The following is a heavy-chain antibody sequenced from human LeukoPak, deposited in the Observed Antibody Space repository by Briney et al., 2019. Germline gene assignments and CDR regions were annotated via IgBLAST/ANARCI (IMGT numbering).Heavy chain of an antibody. J-gene: IGHJ6*02. CDR2: ISSNGDVT. V-gene: IGHV3-48*01. CDR1: GFSFSSYS. D-gene: IGHD6-6*01. CDR3: ARPTIVARYGLDV. Sequence: LSGGSLRLSCSASGFSFSSYSMDWVRQAPGKGLEWAAYISSNGDVTHYADSVKGRFTISRDNAKNLLYLQMNSLRAEDTAVYYCARPTIVARYGLDVWGQGTTVTVSS.